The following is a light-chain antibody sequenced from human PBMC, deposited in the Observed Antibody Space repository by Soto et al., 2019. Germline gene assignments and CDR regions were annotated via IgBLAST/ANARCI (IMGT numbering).Light chain of an antibody. J-gene: IGLJ1*01. CDR1: SSDVGGYNY. V-gene: IGLV2-11*01. Sequence: QSVLTQPRSVSGSPGQSVTISCTGTSSDVGGYNYVSWYQQHPGKAPKLMIYDVSKRPSGVPDRFSGSESGSTASLTISGLQAEDEADYYCCSYAGSNTFVFGTGTKLTVL. CDR2: DVS. CDR3: CSYAGSNTFV.